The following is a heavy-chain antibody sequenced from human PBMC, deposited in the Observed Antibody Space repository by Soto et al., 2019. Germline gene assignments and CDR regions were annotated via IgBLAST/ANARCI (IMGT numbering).Heavy chain of an antibody. J-gene: IGHJ1*01. CDR2: MSYSGRT. D-gene: IGHD5-18*01. Sequence: QVQLQESGPGLVKPSQTLSLTCTVSGGSISSDGYSWSWIRQHPGKGLEWIGYMSYSGRTYYNPSLESRVTISIDPSENQFALTLSSVTAADTAVYYCAVGIQFWLAYPAEYFQHWGQGTLVIVSS. CDR3: AVGIQFWLAYPAEYFQH. CDR1: GGSISSDGYS. V-gene: IGHV4-31*03.